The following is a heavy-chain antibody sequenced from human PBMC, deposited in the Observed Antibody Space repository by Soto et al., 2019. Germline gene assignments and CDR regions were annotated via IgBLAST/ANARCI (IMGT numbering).Heavy chain of an antibody. CDR2: IYYSGST. CDR1: GGSISSSSYY. D-gene: IGHD6-13*01. V-gene: IGHV4-39*01. Sequence: LCGGSISSSSYYWGWIRQPPGKGLEWIGSIYYSGSTYYNPSLKSRVTISVDTSKNQFSLKLSSVTAADTAVYYCARGIAALRDWGQGTLVTVSS. J-gene: IGHJ4*02. CDR3: ARGIAALRD.